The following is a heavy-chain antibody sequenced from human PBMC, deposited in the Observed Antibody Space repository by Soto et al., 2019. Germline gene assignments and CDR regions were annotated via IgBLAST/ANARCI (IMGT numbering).Heavy chain of an antibody. CDR1: GDSVSSSSC. J-gene: IGHJ6*02. CDR3: VRSVPAATWQYSGMDV. V-gene: IGHV4-4*02. D-gene: IGHD2-2*01. Sequence: QVRLQASGPGLVEPSGTLSLTCAVSGDSVSSSSCWSWVRQAPGKGLEWIGEIYPSGTFNYNPSLASRVSVSVDKSRNQLSLNLKSVTAADTAVYYCVRSVPAATWQYSGMDVWGQGTPVTVSS. CDR2: IYPSGTF.